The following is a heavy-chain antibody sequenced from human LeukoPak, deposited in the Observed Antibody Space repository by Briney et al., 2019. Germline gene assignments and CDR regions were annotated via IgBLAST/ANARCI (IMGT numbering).Heavy chain of an antibody. Sequence: SETLSLTCTVSGGSISSYYWSWIRQPPGKGLEWIGFIYYSGSTHYKPSLKSRGTISVDTSKNQYSLKLSSVTAADTAVYYCARSSESYDSSGYYSYYFDYWGQGTLVTVSS. CDR1: GGSISSYY. CDR2: IYYSGST. D-gene: IGHD3-22*01. CDR3: ARSSESYDSSGYYSYYFDY. J-gene: IGHJ4*02. V-gene: IGHV4-59*01.